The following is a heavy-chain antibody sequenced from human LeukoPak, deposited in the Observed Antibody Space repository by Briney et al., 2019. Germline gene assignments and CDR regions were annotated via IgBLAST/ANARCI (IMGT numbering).Heavy chain of an antibody. D-gene: IGHD6-13*01. CDR2: IRYDGGRT. CDR3: AKESSSWTVGYYYMDV. V-gene: IGHV3-30*02. CDR1: GFTFKSYG. Sequence: PGGSLRLACTASGFTFKSYGFHWVRQAPGKGLEWVAFIRYDGGRTQYADSVEGRFTVSRDNSKNTLYLQMNSLRAEDTAVYYCAKESSSWTVGYYYMDVWGKGTTVTVSS. J-gene: IGHJ6*03.